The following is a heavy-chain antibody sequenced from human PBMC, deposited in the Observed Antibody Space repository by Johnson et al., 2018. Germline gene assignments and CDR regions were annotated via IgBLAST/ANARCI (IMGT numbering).Heavy chain of an antibody. CDR1: GFTFSSYG. J-gene: IGHJ6*02. V-gene: IGHV3-30*03. CDR3: ASEMGIIRANYYYYGMDV. Sequence: QVQLVQSGGGVVQPGRSLRLCCAASGFTFSSYGMHWVRQAPGKGLEWVAVISYDGSNKYYADSVKGRFTISRDNSKNTLYLQMNSLRAEDTAVYYCASEMGIIRANYYYYGMDVWGQGTTVTVSS. D-gene: IGHD3-3*01. CDR2: ISYDGSNK.